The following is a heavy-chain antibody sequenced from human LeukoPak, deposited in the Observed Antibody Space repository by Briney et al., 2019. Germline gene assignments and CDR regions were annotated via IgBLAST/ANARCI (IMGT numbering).Heavy chain of an antibody. CDR2: IYPGDSDT. Sequence: GESLKISCKGSGYSFTTYWIVWARQMPGKGLEWMGIIYPGDSDTRYSPSFQGQVTISVDKSISTAFLQWSSLKASDTAVYYCARGGSGWFHNYDYWGQGTLVTVSS. J-gene: IGHJ4*02. CDR1: GYSFTTYW. V-gene: IGHV5-51*01. CDR3: ARGGSGWFHNYDY. D-gene: IGHD6-19*01.